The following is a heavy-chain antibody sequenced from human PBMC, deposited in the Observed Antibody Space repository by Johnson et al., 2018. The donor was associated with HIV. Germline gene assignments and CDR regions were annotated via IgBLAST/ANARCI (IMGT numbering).Heavy chain of an antibody. J-gene: IGHJ3*02. Sequence: DVQVVESGGGLVKPGGSLRLSCAASGFTFSNAWMSWVRQAPGKGLEWVGRIKSKTDGGTTDYAAPVKGRFTISRDDSKNTLYLQMNSLKTEDTAVYYCTTDRASCGGDCYSSDAFDIWGQGTMVIVS. CDR1: GFTFSNAW. CDR3: TTDRASCGGDCYSSDAFDI. D-gene: IGHD2-21*01. V-gene: IGHV3-15*01. CDR2: IKSKTDGGTT.